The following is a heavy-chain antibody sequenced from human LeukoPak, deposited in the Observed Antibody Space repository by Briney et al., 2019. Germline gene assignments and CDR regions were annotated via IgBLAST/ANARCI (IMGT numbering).Heavy chain of an antibody. Sequence: SETLCLTCTVSGGSISSSNCYWGWIRQPPGKGLEWIGSISYSGSTYYNPSLKSRVTITVDTSKNQFSLKLSSVTAADTAVYFCARLNYDLWSGYYGDYWGQGTLVTVSS. CDR2: ISYSGST. V-gene: IGHV4-39*01. J-gene: IGHJ4*02. CDR1: GGSISSSNCY. D-gene: IGHD3-3*01. CDR3: ARLNYDLWSGYYGDY.